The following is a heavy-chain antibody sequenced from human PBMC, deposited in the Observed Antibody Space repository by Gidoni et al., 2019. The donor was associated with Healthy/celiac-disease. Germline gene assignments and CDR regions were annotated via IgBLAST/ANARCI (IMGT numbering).Heavy chain of an antibody. Sequence: EVQLVESGGGLVKPGRSLRLSCTASGFTFGDYAMSWFRQAPGKGLEWVGFIRSKAYGGTTEYAASVKGRFTISRDDSKSIAYLQMNSLKTEDTAVYYCTRDPQYYYDSSGYPRIPENVFDYWGQGTLVTVSS. J-gene: IGHJ4*02. CDR1: GFTFGDYA. CDR3: TRDPQYYYDSSGYPRIPENVFDY. V-gene: IGHV3-49*05. CDR2: IRSKAYGGTT. D-gene: IGHD3-22*01.